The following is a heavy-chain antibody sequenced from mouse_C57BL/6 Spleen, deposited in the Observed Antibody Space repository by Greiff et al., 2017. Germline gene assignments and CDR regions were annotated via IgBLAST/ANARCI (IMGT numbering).Heavy chain of an antibody. CDR2: IDPSDSYT. D-gene: IGHD2-5*01. J-gene: IGHJ4*01. CDR3: ARGGAYYSNIYASAY. V-gene: IGHV1-59*01. CDR1: GYTFTSYG. Sequence: QVQLQQPGAELVRPGTSVKLSCKASGYTFTSYGMHWVKQRPGQGLEWIGVIDPSDSYTNYEQKFKGQATLTVDTSSSTAYMQLSSLTSEDTSVYSCARGGAYYSNIYASAYWGQGTSVTVSS.